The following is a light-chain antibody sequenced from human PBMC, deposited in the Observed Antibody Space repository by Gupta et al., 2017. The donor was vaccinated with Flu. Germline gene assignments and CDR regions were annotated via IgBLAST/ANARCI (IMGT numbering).Light chain of an antibody. V-gene: IGKV3-11*01. J-gene: IGKJ4*01. CDR3: QQRSNRPQLT. CDR1: QIVSSY. Sequence: IVLTQSPATLSLSPGERATLSCTASQIVSSYLAWYQQKPGQAPRLLIYDASNRATGIPARFSGSGSGTDFTLTISSLEPEDFAVYYCQQRSNRPQLTFGGGTKVEIK. CDR2: DAS.